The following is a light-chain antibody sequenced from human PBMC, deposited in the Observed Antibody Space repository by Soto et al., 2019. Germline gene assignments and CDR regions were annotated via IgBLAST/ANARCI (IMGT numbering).Light chain of an antibody. CDR3: QQYGSTPLT. J-gene: IGKJ4*01. V-gene: IGKV3-20*01. CDR2: GAS. CDR1: QSVSRNY. Sequence: EIVLTQSPGTLSLSPGGRATLSCRASQSVSRNYVAWYQQKPGQSPRLLIYGASYRASGIPDRFSGSASGADFTLSIARLEPEDFAMYYCQQYGSTPLTFGGGNKVEIK.